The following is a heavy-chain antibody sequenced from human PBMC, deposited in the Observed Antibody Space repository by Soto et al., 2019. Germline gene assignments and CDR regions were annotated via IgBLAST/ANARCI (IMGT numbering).Heavy chain of an antibody. CDR1: GFNFPTFC. J-gene: IGHJ1*01. D-gene: IGHD2-15*01. CDR2: IYPDDSDT. Sequence: GEPLKISRKHSGFNFPTFCIAWVRQMPGKGLEWMGTIYPDDSDTRYSPSFQGQVTISADKSIQTAYLQWGSLKASDSALYYCARGKNNRPRTEMDAWGQGNPLTVSS. V-gene: IGHV5-51*01. CDR3: ARGKNNRPRTEMDA.